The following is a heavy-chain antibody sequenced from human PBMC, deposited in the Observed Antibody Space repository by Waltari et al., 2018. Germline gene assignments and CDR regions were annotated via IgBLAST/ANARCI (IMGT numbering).Heavy chain of an antibody. CDR3: AKSKSGYSNDHFDY. D-gene: IGHD6-13*01. Sequence: QVQLQESGPGLVKPSETLSLTCTVSGASVTTAHRSWIRQPPGKGLEWIGYIYSSGSTNYNPSLKSRVTISIDTSKNQFSLNLTSVTAADTAVYYCAKSKSGYSNDHFDYWGRGTLVTVSS. J-gene: IGHJ4*02. V-gene: IGHV4-59*02. CDR2: IYSSGST. CDR1: GASVTTAH.